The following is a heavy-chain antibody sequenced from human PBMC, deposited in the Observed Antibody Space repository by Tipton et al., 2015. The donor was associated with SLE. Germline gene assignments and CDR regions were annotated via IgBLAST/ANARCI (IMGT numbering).Heavy chain of an antibody. Sequence: SLRLSCAASGFNFYNYAMNWVRQAPGKGLEWVSVTYSGGPTYYADSVKGRFTISRDNSKNTLYLQMSRLRADDTAVYYCAKGFGPVTTAFDYWGQGTQVAVSS. V-gene: IGHV3-23*03. J-gene: IGHJ4*02. CDR3: AKGFGPVTTAFDY. CDR1: GFNFYNYA. CDR2: TYSGGPT. D-gene: IGHD4-17*01.